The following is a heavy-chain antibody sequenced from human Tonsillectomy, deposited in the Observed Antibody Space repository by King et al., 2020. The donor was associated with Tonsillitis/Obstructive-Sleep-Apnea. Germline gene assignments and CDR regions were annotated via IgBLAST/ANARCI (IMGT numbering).Heavy chain of an antibody. Sequence: QLVQSGAEVKKPGASVKISCRASGYTFTDYPIHWLRQAPGQRLEWMGWINAGNGNTKYSQNFQGRVTITRYTSASTAYMELSSLRSEDTTVYFCARARSATHFDYWGQGTLFTVSS. D-gene: IGHD3-3*01. J-gene: IGHJ4*02. CDR1: GYTFTDYP. V-gene: IGHV1-3*01. CDR3: ARARSATHFDY. CDR2: INAGNGNT.